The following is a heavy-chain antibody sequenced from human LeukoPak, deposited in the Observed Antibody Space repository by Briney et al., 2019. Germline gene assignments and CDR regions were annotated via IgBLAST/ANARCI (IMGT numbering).Heavy chain of an antibody. V-gene: IGHV3-15*07. CDR1: GFTFSNAW. Sequence: SGGSLRLSCAASGFTFSNAWMNWVRQAPGKGLEWVGRIKSKTDGGTTDYAAPVKGRFTISRDDSKNTLYLQMNSLKTEDTAVYYCTTRVQPVGIHQTTKYYYCYYGMDVWGQGTTVTVSS. CDR2: IKSKTDGGTT. J-gene: IGHJ6*02. D-gene: IGHD1-1*01. CDR3: TTRVQPVGIHQTTKYYYCYYGMDV.